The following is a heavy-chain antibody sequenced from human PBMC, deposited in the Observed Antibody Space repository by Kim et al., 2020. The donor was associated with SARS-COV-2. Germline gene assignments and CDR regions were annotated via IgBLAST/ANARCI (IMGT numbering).Heavy chain of an antibody. CDR2: GNGNT. J-gene: IGHJ4*02. CDR3: LGGFYFDY. V-gene: IGHV1-3*01. D-gene: IGHD3-16*01. Sequence: GNGNTIYSQKFQGRVTFPTDTSASTAYMELSFLRSEDSAVYYCLGGFYFDYWGQGTLVTVSS.